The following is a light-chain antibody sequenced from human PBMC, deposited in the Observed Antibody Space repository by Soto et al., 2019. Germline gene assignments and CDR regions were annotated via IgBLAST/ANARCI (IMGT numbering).Light chain of an antibody. Sequence: EVVLTQSPATLSLSPGERATLSCRASQNVYSYLAWFQQKPGQPPRLVISDASNRATGIPDRFSGSGSGTDFTLTISSLEPEDFAVYYCQQRYSWPPLTFGGWTRVEIK. V-gene: IGKV3-11*01. J-gene: IGKJ4*01. CDR3: QQRYSWPPLT. CDR2: DAS. CDR1: QNVYSY.